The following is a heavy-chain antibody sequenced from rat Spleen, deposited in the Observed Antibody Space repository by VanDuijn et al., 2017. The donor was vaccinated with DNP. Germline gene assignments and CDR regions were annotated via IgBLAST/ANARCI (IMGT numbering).Heavy chain of an antibody. CDR2: INKESSTI. CDR3: ARGANYGGYLDYFDY. D-gene: IGHD1-11*01. CDR1: GFNFNDYW. J-gene: IGHJ2*01. Sequence: EVKLVESGGGLVQPGRSLKLSCAASGFNFNDYWMGWVRQAPGKGLERIGEINKESSTINYSPSSKDKFTISRDNAQNTLYLQMSKLGSEDTAIYYCARGANYGGYLDYFDYWGQGVMVTVSS. V-gene: IGHV4-2*01.